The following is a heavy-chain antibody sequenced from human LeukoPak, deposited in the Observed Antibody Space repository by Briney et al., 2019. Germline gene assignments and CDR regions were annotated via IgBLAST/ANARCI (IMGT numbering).Heavy chain of an antibody. Sequence: SETLSLTCTVSGGSISSYYWSWIRQPLGKGLEWIGYIYYSGSTNYNPSLKSRVTISVDTSKNQFSLKLSSVTAADTAVYYCARGGWYDYYFDYWGQGTLVTVSS. V-gene: IGHV4-59*01. CDR1: GGSISSYY. CDR2: IYYSGST. J-gene: IGHJ4*02. D-gene: IGHD6-19*01. CDR3: ARGGWYDYYFDY.